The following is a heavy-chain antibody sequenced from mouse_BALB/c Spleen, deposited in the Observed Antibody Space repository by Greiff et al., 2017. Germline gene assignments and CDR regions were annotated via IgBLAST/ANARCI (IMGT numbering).Heavy chain of an antibody. CDR1: GFTFSSYA. CDR2: ISSGGST. D-gene: IGHD1-1*01. Sequence: EVKLMESGGGLVKPGGSLKLSCAASGFTFSSYAMSWVRQTPEKRLEWVASISSGGSTYYPDSVKGRFTISRDNARNILYLQMSSLRSEDTAMYYCARATTVVSYWYFDVWGAGTTVTVSS. CDR3: ARATTVVSYWYFDV. J-gene: IGHJ1*01. V-gene: IGHV5-6-5*01.